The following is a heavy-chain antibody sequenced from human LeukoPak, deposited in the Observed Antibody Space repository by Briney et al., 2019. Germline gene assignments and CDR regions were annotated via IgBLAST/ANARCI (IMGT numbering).Heavy chain of an antibody. CDR2: ISGSGGST. D-gene: IGHD6-19*01. CDR3: AKSTLAVAAPNWFDP. V-gene: IGHV3-23*01. CDR1: GFTFSSYA. Sequence: QSGGSLRLSCAAPGFTFSSYAMSWVRQAPGKGLEWVSAISGSGGSTYYADSVKGRFTISRDNSKNTLYLQMNSLRAEDTAVYYCAKSTLAVAAPNWFDPWGQGTLVTVSS. J-gene: IGHJ5*02.